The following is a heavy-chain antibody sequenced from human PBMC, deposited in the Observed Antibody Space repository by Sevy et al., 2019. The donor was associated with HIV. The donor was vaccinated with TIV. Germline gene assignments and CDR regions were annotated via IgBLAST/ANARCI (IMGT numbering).Heavy chain of an antibody. CDR3: ARDCSGGSCYSYYYYYGMDV. Sequence: GGSLRLSCAASGFTFNTHAMTWVRQAPGKGLEWVSVISGPGLSTYYADSVKGRFTISRDNAKNSLYLQMNSLRAEDTAVYYCARDCSGGSCYSYYYYYGMDVWGQGTTVTVSS. CDR1: GFTFNTHA. CDR2: ISGPGLST. D-gene: IGHD2-15*01. V-gene: IGHV3-23*01. J-gene: IGHJ6*02.